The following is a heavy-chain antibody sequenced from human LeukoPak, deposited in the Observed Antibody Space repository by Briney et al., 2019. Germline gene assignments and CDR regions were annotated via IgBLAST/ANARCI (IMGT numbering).Heavy chain of an antibody. J-gene: IGHJ4*02. D-gene: IGHD3-22*01. V-gene: IGHV3-74*01. Sequence: GGSLRLSCTASGFMFSGYWMFWVRQVPGKGLMWLSCIEGDGTTTRYADSVKGRFTISRDNSKNTLYLQMNSLRAEDTAVYYCANNPYYYDSSGTNSDYWGQGTLVTVSS. CDR2: IEGDGTTT. CDR3: ANNPYYYDSSGTNSDY. CDR1: GFMFSGYW.